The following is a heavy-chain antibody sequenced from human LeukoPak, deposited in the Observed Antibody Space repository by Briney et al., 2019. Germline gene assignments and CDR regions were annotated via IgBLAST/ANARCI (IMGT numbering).Heavy chain of an antibody. D-gene: IGHD6-13*01. V-gene: IGHV3-7*05. Sequence: GGSLRLSCAASGFTFSSHWMSWVRQVPGKGLEWVANVNQDGSTKHHVDSVKGRFTISRDNAKNSLYLQMNSLRVEDTAIYYCARIDRAAAGNFDYWGQGTLVAVSS. CDR3: ARIDRAAAGNFDY. CDR2: VNQDGSTK. CDR1: GFTFSSHW. J-gene: IGHJ4*02.